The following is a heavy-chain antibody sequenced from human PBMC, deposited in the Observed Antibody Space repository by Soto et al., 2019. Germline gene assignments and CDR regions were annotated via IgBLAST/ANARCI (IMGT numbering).Heavy chain of an antibody. Sequence: SETLSLTCTVSGGSMRNYFWTWIRQPPGKGPEWIGYIHYSGTTSFFPSYNPSLRSRVTISEDTSKNQFSLKLLSVTTADTAVYFCAAGEASSRNLAPYYLDFWGQGTLVTV. CDR3: AAGEASSRNLAPYYLDF. CDR2: IHYSGTT. D-gene: IGHD6-13*01. CDR1: GGSMRNYF. J-gene: IGHJ4*02. V-gene: IGHV4-59*01.